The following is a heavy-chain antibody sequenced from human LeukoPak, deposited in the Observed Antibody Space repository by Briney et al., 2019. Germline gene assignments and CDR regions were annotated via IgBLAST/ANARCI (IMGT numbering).Heavy chain of an antibody. CDR3: ARNALLSDSDYGMDV. Sequence: PSEALSLTCTVSGGSISNCYWSWIRQPAGKGLEWIGRIYSSGITNYSPSLKSRVTMSVDASKNQFSLKVTSVTAADTAVYYCARNALLSDSDYGMDVWGQGTTVTVSS. CDR2: IYSSGIT. J-gene: IGHJ6*02. D-gene: IGHD2-21*01. V-gene: IGHV4-4*07. CDR1: GGSISNCY.